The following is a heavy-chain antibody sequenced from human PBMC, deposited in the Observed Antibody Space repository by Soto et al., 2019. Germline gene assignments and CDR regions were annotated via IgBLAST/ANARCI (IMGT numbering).Heavy chain of an antibody. CDR1: GDTFSSYA. CDR2: IIPIFGTT. V-gene: IGHV1-69*13. CDR3: ARVPDYGDYKAVYYYGMDV. Sequence: GASVKVSCKASGDTFSSYAISWVRQAPGQGLERKGRIIPIFGTTNYAQKFQGRVTKNADESTSTAYMELSSMRSEDKAVYYCARVPDYGDYKAVYYYGMDVWGQGTTVTVSS. J-gene: IGHJ6*02. D-gene: IGHD4-17*01.